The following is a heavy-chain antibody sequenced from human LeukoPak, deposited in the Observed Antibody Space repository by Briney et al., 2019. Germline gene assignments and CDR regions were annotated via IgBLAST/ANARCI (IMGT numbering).Heavy chain of an antibody. CDR2: ISGSGGST. CDR1: GVTFSSYA. J-gene: IGHJ4*02. V-gene: IGHV3-23*01. CDR3: AKDNYGKLYYFDY. D-gene: IGHD3-10*01. Sequence: GGSLRLSCAASGVTFSSYAMSWVRQAPGKGLEWVSAISGSGGSTYYADSVKGRFTISRDNSKNALYLQMNSLRPEDTAVYYCAKDNYGKLYYFDYWGQGTLVTVSS.